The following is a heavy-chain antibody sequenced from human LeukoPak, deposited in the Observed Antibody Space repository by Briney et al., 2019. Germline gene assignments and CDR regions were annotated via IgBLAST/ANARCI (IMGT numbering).Heavy chain of an antibody. Sequence: SETLSLTCTVSGGSISSHYWSWIRQPPGKGLEWIGYIYYSGSTNYNPSLKSRVTISVDTSKNQFSLKLSSVTAADTAVYYCARGTVTRTKLDYWGQGTLVTVSS. V-gene: IGHV4-59*11. CDR3: ARGTVTRTKLDY. J-gene: IGHJ4*02. CDR2: IYYSGST. CDR1: GGSISSHY. D-gene: IGHD4-11*01.